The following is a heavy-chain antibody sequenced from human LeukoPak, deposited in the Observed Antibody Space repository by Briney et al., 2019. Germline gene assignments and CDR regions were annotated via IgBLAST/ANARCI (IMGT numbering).Heavy chain of an antibody. J-gene: IGHJ5*02. CDR3: AREWNYYDSSGYEGNWFDP. CDR1: GGTFSSYA. Sequence: ASVKVSCKASGGTFSSYAISWVRQAPGQRLEWMGGIIPIFGTANYAQKFQGRVTITADKSTSTAYMELSSLRSEDTAVYYCAREWNYYDSSGYEGNWFDPWGQGTLVTVSS. CDR2: IIPIFGTA. V-gene: IGHV1-69*06. D-gene: IGHD3-22*01.